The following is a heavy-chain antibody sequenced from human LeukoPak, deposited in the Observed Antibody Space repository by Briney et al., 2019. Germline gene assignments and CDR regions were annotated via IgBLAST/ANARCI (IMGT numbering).Heavy chain of an antibody. J-gene: IGHJ4*02. V-gene: IGHV4-39*07. CDR2: IYYNGRT. D-gene: IGHD2-15*01. Sequence: SETLSLTCTVSGGSISSSSYYWGWIRQPPGKGLEWIGTIYYNGRTYYNPSLKSRLTISVDTSKNQFSLKLSSVTAADTAVYYCARRAGEYSHPYDYWGQGTLVTVSS. CDR1: GGSISSSSYY. CDR3: ARRAGEYSHPYDY.